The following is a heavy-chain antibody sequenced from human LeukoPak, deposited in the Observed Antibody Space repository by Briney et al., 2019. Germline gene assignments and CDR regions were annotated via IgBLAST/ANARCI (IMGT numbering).Heavy chain of an antibody. D-gene: IGHD3-10*01. J-gene: IGHJ4*02. CDR2: ISGYNGNT. CDR1: GYTFTSYG. Sequence: GASVKVSCKASGYTFTSYGLIWVRQAPGQGLDWMGWISGYNGNTNYAQKLQGRVTMTTDTSTSTAYMDLRSLRSDDTAVYYCANPRGFGELFFDYWGQGTLVTVSS. CDR3: ANPRGFGELFFDY. V-gene: IGHV1-18*01.